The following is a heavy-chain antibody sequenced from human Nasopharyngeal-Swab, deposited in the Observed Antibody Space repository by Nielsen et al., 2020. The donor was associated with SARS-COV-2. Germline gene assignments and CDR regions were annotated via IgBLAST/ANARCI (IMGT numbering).Heavy chain of an antibody. Sequence: VRQMPGKDLEWMGRIDPSDSYTNYSPSFQGHVTISADKSISTAYLQWSSLKASDTAMYYCARRGGTAGSDAFDIWGQGTMVPVSS. CDR3: ARRGGTAGSDAFDI. D-gene: IGHD6-13*01. V-gene: IGHV5-10-1*01. CDR2: IDPSDSYT. J-gene: IGHJ3*02.